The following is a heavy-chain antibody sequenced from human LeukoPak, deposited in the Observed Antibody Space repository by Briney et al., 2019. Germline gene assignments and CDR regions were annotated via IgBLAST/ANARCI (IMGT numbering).Heavy chain of an antibody. V-gene: IGHV1-2*02. Sequence: ASVKVSCKASGYTFTGYYMHWVRQAPGQGLEWMGWINPNSGGTNYAQKFQGRVTMTGDTSISTAYMELSRLRSDDTAVYYCARDAYHDILTGYYDWEYWFDPWGQGTLVTVSS. J-gene: IGHJ5*02. CDR3: ARDAYHDILTGYYDWEYWFDP. CDR2: INPNSGGT. CDR1: GYTFTGYY. D-gene: IGHD3-9*01.